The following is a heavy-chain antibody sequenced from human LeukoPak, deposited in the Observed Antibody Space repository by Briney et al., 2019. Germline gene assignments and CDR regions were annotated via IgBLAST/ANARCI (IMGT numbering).Heavy chain of an antibody. CDR2: THYSGAT. CDR1: GGSISSSSYY. D-gene: IGHD2-21*02. J-gene: IGHJ3*02. Sequence: PSETLSLTCTVSGGSISSSSYYWSWLRQPPGEGLEYIGYTHYSGATNYNPSLKSRVTISLDTSGNQFSLKLSSVTAADTAVYYCASGYCGGACQLGGVDMWGQGTMVTVSS. CDR3: ASGYCGGACQLGGVDM. V-gene: IGHV4-61*01.